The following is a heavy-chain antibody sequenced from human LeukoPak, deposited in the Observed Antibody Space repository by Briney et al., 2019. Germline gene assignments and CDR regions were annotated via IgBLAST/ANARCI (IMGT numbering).Heavy chain of an antibody. D-gene: IGHD3-22*01. CDR2: INSDGSST. J-gene: IGHJ4*02. CDR1: GFTFSDTW. V-gene: IGHV3-74*01. Sequence: GGSLRLSCAASGFTFSDTWMHWVRQAPGKGLVWVSRINSDGSSTTYADSVKGRSTISRDNAKNTLYLQMNSLRVEDTAVYYCARSYYYDSSGYSGYWGQGTLVTVSS. CDR3: ARSYYYDSSGYSGY.